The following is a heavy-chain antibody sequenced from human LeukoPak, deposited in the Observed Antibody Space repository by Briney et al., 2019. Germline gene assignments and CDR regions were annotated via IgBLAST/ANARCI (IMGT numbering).Heavy chain of an antibody. J-gene: IGHJ6*04. Sequence: GGSLRLSCAASGFTFSSYGMHWVRQAPGKGLEWVAMISYDGSNKYYADSVKGRFTISRDNAKNSLYLQMNSLRAEDTAVYYCAELGITMIGGVWGKGTTVTISS. CDR1: GFTFSSYG. D-gene: IGHD3-10*02. CDR3: AELGITMIGGV. V-gene: IGHV3-30*18. CDR2: ISYDGSNK.